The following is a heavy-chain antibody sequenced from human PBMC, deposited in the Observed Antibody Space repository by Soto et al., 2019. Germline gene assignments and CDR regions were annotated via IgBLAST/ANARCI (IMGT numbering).Heavy chain of an antibody. CDR3: TGGDCSGGSCEGRDAFDI. D-gene: IGHD2-15*01. J-gene: IGHJ3*02. CDR1: GFTFGDYA. Sequence: GGSLRLSCTASGFTFGDYAMSWLRQAPGKGLEWVGFIRSKAYGGTTEYAASVKGRFTISRDDSKSIAYLQMNSLKTEDTAVYYCTGGDCSGGSCEGRDAFDIWGRGTMVTVSS. V-gene: IGHV3-49*03. CDR2: IRSKAYGGTT.